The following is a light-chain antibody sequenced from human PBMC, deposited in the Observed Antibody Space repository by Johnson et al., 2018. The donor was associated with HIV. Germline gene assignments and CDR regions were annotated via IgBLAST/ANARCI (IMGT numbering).Light chain of an antibody. J-gene: IGLJ1*01. CDR3: GTWDSSLRTGF. CDR1: SSNIGNNY. Sequence: QSVLTQPPSVSAAPGQNVNISCSGGSSNIGNNYVSWYQQFPGPAPKLLIYENNNRPSGIPDRFSGSKSGTSATLGITGLQTADKADYYCGTWDSSLRTGFFGTGTKVTVL. V-gene: IGLV1-51*02. CDR2: ENN.